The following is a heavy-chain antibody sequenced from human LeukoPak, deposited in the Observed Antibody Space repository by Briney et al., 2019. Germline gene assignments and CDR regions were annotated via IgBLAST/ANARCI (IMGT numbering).Heavy chain of an antibody. D-gene: IGHD3-22*01. Sequence: GGSLRLSCAASGFTFSSYSMNWVRQAPGKGLEWVSYISSSSSTIYYADSVKGRFTISRDNAKNSLYLQMNSLRAEDTAVYYCARPATNYYDSSGYSYYFDYWGQGTLVTVSS. CDR1: GFTFSSYS. J-gene: IGHJ4*02. V-gene: IGHV3-48*01. CDR2: ISSSSSTI. CDR3: ARPATNYYDSSGYSYYFDY.